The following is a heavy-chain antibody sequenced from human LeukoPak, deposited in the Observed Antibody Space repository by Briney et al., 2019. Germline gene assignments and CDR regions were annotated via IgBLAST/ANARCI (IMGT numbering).Heavy chain of an antibody. CDR1: GYTFTGYY. CDR3: ARDVNWNYGGPGSNYYYYMDV. J-gene: IGHJ6*03. D-gene: IGHD1-7*01. V-gene: IGHV7-4-1*02. Sequence: ASVKVSCKASGYTFTGYYVHWVRQAPGQGLEWMGWINTNTGNPTYAQGFTGRFVFSLDTSVSTAYLQISSLKAEDTAVYYCARDVNWNYGGPGSNYYYYMDVWGKGTTVTVSS. CDR2: INTNTGNP.